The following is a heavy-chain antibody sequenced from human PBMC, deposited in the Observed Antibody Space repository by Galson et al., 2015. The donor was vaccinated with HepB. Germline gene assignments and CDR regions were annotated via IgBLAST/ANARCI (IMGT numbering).Heavy chain of an antibody. CDR1: GNIFTRYP. Sequence: SVKVSCKVSGNIFTRYPIHWVRQAPGQGLEWKGMINLGGGTTTYGQELQGRFTMTRDTSTSTVYMEVSSLRSEDTAVYYCAISPDRAYWGQGTLVTVSS. CDR3: AISPDRAY. D-gene: IGHD3-22*01. CDR2: INLGGGTT. J-gene: IGHJ1*01. V-gene: IGHV1-46*04.